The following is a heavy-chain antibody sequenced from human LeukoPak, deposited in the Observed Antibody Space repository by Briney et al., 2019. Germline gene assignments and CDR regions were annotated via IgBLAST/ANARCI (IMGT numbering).Heavy chain of an antibody. V-gene: IGHV3-74*01. CDR1: GFTFSSNW. CDR2: IKSDGSYI. J-gene: IGHJ4*02. Sequence: PGGSLRLSCAASGFTFSSNWMHWVRQAPGKGRGWVSEIKSDGSYISYADSVKGRFTISRDNAQNTLYLQMNSLSAEDTAVYYCARNSRYDFDYWGQGTLVTVSS. CDR3: ARNSRYDFDY. D-gene: IGHD1-1*01.